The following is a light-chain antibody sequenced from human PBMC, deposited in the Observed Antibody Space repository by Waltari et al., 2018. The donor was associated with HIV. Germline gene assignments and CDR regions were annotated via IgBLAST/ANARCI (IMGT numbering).Light chain of an antibody. CDR1: HSLVHRNGNTY. V-gene: IGKV2-24*01. CDR3: MQAAQFPHT. J-gene: IGKJ2*01. Sequence: DIVMTQTPLSSPVTLGQPASFSCRSSHSLVHRNGNTYLSWLQLRPGQPPRPLIYSGVPDRFSGSGAGTNFSLTISRVEADDVGLYYCMQAAQFPHTFGQGTRLEI.